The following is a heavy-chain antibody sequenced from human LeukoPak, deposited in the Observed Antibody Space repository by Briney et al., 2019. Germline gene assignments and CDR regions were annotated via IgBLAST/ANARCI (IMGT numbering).Heavy chain of an antibody. D-gene: IGHD6-6*01. V-gene: IGHV3-64*01. CDR1: GFTFSSCA. Sequence: PGGSLRLSCAASGFTFSSCAMHWVRQAPGKGLEYVSAISSNGGSTYYANSVKGRFTISRDNSKNTLYLQMGSLRAEDMAVYYCARGTISALTLLDYWGQGTLVTVSS. CDR3: ARGTISALTLLDY. CDR2: ISSNGGST. J-gene: IGHJ4*02.